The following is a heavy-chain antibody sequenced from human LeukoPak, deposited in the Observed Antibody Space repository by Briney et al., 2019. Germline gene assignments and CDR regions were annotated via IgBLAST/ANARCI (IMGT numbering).Heavy chain of an antibody. CDR1: GYTFTGYY. D-gene: IGHD2-15*01. CDR2: INPNSGGT. Sequence: ASVKVSCKASGYTFTGYYIHWVRQAPGQGLEWTGWINPNSGGTNYAQSFQGRVTMTRDTSSSTAHMELSRLRSDDTAVYYCARGDCSVSGCHGGNWFDPWGQGTLVTVSS. V-gene: IGHV1-2*02. CDR3: ARGDCSVSGCHGGNWFDP. J-gene: IGHJ5*02.